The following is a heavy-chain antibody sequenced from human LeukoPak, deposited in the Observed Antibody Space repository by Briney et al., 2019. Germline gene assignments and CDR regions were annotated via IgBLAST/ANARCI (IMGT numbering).Heavy chain of an antibody. CDR3: AREYYGDYGDWFDP. CDR2: ISSYNGNT. V-gene: IGHV1-18*01. CDR1: GYTFTSYG. Sequence: ASVKVSCKASGYTFTSYGISWVRQAPGQGLEWMGWISSYNGNTNYAQKLQGRVTMTTDTSTSTAYMELRSLRSDDTAVYYCAREYYGDYGDWFDPWGQGTLVAVSS. D-gene: IGHD4-17*01. J-gene: IGHJ5*02.